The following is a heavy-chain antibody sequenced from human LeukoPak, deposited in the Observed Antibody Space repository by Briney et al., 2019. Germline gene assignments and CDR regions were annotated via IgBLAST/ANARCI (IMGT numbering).Heavy chain of an antibody. V-gene: IGHV4-39*01. CDR2: IYDSGST. CDR3: ARTRIWVATSPFDY. CDR1: GASISGSGYY. Sequence: SETLSLTCTVSGASISGSGYYWGWIRQPPGKGLEWIGNIYDSGSTYYNASLQSRVTISIDTSKNQFSLRLSSVTAADTAVYYCARTRIWVATSPFDYWGQGTLVTVSS. D-gene: IGHD5-12*01. J-gene: IGHJ4*02.